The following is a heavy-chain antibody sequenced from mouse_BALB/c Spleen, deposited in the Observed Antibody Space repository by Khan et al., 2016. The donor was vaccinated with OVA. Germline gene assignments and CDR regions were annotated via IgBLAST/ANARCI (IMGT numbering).Heavy chain of an antibody. D-gene: IGHD2-3*01. CDR3: ARTGYYYFDY. V-gene: IGHV5-17*02. CDR1: GFTFSGFG. Sequence: EVELVESGGGLVQSGGSRKLSCAASGFTFSGFGIHWVRQAPERGLEWVAYISSGSNTIYYADTVKDRFTISRDNPKNTLFLQMTSLRSEDTARYFCARTGYYYFDYGGQGTTLSVSS. CDR2: ISSGSNTI. J-gene: IGHJ2*01.